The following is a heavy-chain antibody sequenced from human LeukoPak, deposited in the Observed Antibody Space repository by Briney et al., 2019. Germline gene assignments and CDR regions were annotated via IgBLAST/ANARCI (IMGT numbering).Heavy chain of an antibody. J-gene: IGHJ3*02. CDR1: GFTFDDYA. V-gene: IGHV3-9*01. Sequence: GGSLRLSCAASGFTFDDYAMHWVRQAPGKGLEWVSGISWNSGSIGYADSVKGRFTISRDSAKNSLYLQMNSLRAEDTAVYYCARDAISAFDIWGQGTMVTVSS. CDR2: ISWNSGSI. CDR3: ARDAISAFDI.